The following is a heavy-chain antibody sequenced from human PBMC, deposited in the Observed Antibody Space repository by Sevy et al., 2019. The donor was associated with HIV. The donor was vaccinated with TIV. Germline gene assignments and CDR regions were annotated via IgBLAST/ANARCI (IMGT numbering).Heavy chain of an antibody. CDR2: ISAYNGNT. D-gene: IGHD4-17*01. CDR1: GYTFTSYG. V-gene: IGHV1-18*01. J-gene: IGHJ4*02. Sequence: ASVKVSCKASGYTFTSYGISWVRQAPGQGLEWMGWISAYNGNTNYSQKLQGRVTMTTDTSTSTAYMELRSLRSDDTAVYYCARVPLYGDYEEPLFDYWGQGTLVTVSS. CDR3: ARVPLYGDYEEPLFDY.